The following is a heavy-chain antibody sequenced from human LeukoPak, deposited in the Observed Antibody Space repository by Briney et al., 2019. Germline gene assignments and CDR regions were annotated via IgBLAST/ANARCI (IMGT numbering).Heavy chain of an antibody. D-gene: IGHD4-17*01. CDR3: ARDAVTTSYFDY. CDR2: IYSDNT. V-gene: IGHV3-53*01. J-gene: IGHJ4*02. Sequence: GGSLRLSCTVSGFTVSSNSMSWVRQAPGKGLEWVSFIYSDNTHYSDSVKGRFTISRDNAKNSLYLQMNSLRAEDTAVYYCARDAVTTSYFDYWGQGTLVTVSS. CDR1: GFTVSSNS.